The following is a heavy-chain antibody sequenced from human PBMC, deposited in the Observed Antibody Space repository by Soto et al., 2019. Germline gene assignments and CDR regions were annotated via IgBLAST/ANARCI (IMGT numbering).Heavy chain of an antibody. Sequence: PSETLSLTCTVSGGSISSYYWSWIRQPPGRGLEWIGYIYYSGSTYYNPSLKSRVTISVDTSKNQFSLKLTSVTAADTAVYYCARTSSTVPFDYWGQGTLVTVSS. V-gene: IGHV4-59*12. D-gene: IGHD1-1*01. CDR1: GGSISSYY. CDR3: ARTSSTVPFDY. J-gene: IGHJ4*02. CDR2: IYYSGST.